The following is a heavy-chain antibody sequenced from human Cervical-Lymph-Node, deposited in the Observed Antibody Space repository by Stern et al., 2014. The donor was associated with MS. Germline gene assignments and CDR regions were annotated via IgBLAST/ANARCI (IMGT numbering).Heavy chain of an antibody. J-gene: IGHJ4*02. CDR3: VSKDDYGDN. D-gene: IGHD2-15*01. CDR1: GFTISSYN. CDR2: ISSGSSTI. Sequence: EVQLVESGGGLVQPGGSLRLSCAASGFTISSYNMNWVRQAPGKGLEWVSYISSGSSTIYYADSVKGRFTISRDNAKNSLYLQMNSLRAEDTAVYYCVSKDDYGDNWGQGTLVTVYS. V-gene: IGHV3-48*01.